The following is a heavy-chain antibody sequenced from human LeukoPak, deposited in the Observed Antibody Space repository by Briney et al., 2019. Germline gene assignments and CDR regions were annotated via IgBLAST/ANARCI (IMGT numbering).Heavy chain of an antibody. CDR3: ARDQVGSSGTYWYFDL. CDR2: IYYSGST. V-gene: IGHV4-59*01. D-gene: IGHD3-22*01. CDR1: GGSISSYY. J-gene: IGHJ2*01. Sequence: SETLSLTCTVSGGSISSYYWSWIRQPPGKGLEWIGYIYYSGSTNYNPSLKSRVTISVDTSKNQFSLKLSSVTAADTAVYYCARDQVGSSGTYWYFDLWGRGTLVTVSS.